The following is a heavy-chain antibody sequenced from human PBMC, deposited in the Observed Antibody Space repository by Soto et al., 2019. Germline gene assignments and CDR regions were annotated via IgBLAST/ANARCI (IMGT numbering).Heavy chain of an antibody. V-gene: IGHV3-33*01. D-gene: IGHD3-10*01. CDR3: ARDIMVLGRSYYGMDV. CDR1: GFTFSTYG. Sequence: QVQLVESGGGVVQPGMSLRLSCAASGFTFSTYGVHWVRQAPGKGLEWVAVIWSDGSNEYYADSVKGRFTISRDNSKNTLFLQMDSLTTEDTSVYYCARDIMVLGRSYYGMDVWGQGTTVTVSS. J-gene: IGHJ6*02. CDR2: IWSDGSNE.